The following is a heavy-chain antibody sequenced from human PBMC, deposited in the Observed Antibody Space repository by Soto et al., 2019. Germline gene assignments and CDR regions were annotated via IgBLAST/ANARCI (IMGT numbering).Heavy chain of an antibody. D-gene: IGHD6-13*01. J-gene: IGHJ4*02. CDR3: ARHVYRAAGITYFDS. CDR1: GGNISSSGYC. Sequence: PSVTMSLTCTVFGGNISSSGYCCIWIRQAPGKGLEWIGSIYYSGCTYYNPSLKSRVTISVDTAKSQFSLKLSSVTAADTAVYFCARHVYRAAGITYFDSWGQGTLGTVSS. V-gene: IGHV4-39*01. CDR2: IYYSGCT.